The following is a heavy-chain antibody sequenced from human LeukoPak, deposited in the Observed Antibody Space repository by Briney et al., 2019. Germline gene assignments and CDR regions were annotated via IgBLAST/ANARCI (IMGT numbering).Heavy chain of an antibody. J-gene: IGHJ3*02. V-gene: IGHV5-51*01. Sequence: GESLKISCKGSGYSFTSYWIGWVRQMPGKGLEWMGIIYPGDSDTRYSPSFQGQVTISADKSISTAYLQWSSLKASDTAMYYCARHNHYDSSGSPAFDIWGQGTMVTVSS. CDR1: GYSFTSYW. CDR3: ARHNHYDSSGSPAFDI. CDR2: IYPGDSDT. D-gene: IGHD3-22*01.